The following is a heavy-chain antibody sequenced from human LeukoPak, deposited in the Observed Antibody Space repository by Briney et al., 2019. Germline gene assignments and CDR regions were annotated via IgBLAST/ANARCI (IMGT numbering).Heavy chain of an antibody. J-gene: IGHJ4*02. D-gene: IGHD2-21*02. CDR1: GGSISSSSYY. V-gene: IGHV4-39*01. Sequence: SETLSLTCTVSGGSISSSSYYWGWIRQPPGKGLEWIGNIYYSGITYYNPSLKSRVTISVDTSKNQFSLKLTSVTPADTAVYYSARRAVVVTATRPSTFDYWGQGTLVTVSS. CDR3: ARRAVVVTATRPSTFDY. CDR2: IYYSGIT.